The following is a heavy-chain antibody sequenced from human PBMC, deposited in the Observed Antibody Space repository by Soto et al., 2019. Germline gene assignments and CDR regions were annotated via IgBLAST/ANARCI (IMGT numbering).Heavy chain of an antibody. J-gene: IGHJ4*02. D-gene: IGHD1-26*01. CDR1: GGSISSGNYY. V-gene: IGHV4-39*07. CDR2: IYHSGST. Sequence: SETLSLTCTVSGGSISSGNYYWSWIRQPPGKGLEWIGDIYHSGSTYYNPSLKSRVTISVDKSKKYFSLNLTSVTAADTAVYYCARVYSGSYSDSWGQGTLVTVSS. CDR3: ARVYSGSYSDS.